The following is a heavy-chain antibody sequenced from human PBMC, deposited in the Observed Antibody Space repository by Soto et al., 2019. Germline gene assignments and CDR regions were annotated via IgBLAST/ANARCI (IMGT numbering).Heavy chain of an antibody. V-gene: IGHV1-18*04. J-gene: IGHJ3*02. CDR2: ISAYNGNT. Sequence: ASVKVSCKASGYTFTSYGISWVRQAPGQGLEWMGWISAYNGNTNYAQKLQGRVTMTTDTSTSTAYMELRSLRSDDTAVYYCARYDSNDYPHAFDIWGQGTMVTVSS. CDR1: GYTFTSYG. CDR3: ARYDSNDYPHAFDI. D-gene: IGHD3-22*01.